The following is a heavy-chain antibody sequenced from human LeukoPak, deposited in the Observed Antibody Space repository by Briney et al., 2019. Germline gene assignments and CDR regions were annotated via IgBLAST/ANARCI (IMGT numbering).Heavy chain of an antibody. D-gene: IGHD1-26*01. CDR3: ARGIVGATVENAFDI. CDR2: IYSGGST. CDR1: GFTFSSYA. J-gene: IGHJ3*02. V-gene: IGHV3-53*01. Sequence: GGSLRLSCAASGFTFSSYAMSWVRQAPGKGLEWVSVIYSGGSTYYADSVKGRFTISRDNSKNTLYLQMNSLRAEDTAVYYCARGIVGATVENAFDIWGQGTVVTVSS.